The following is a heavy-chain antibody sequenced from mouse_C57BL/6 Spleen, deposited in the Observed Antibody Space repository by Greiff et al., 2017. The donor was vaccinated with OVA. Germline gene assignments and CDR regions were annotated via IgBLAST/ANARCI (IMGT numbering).Heavy chain of an antibody. J-gene: IGHJ3*01. V-gene: IGHV3-6*01. D-gene: IGHD2-4*01. Sequence: EVQLVESGPGLVKPSQSLSLTCSVTGYSITSGYYWNWIRQFPGNKLEWMGYISYDGSNNYNPSLKNRISITRDTSKNQFFLKLNSVTTEDTATYYCARIRYDYDWFAYWGQGTLVTVSA. CDR1: GYSITSGYY. CDR2: ISYDGSN. CDR3: ARIRYDYDWFAY.